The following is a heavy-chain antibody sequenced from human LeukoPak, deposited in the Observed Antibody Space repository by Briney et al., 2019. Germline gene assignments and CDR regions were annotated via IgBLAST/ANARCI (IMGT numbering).Heavy chain of an antibody. CDR3: ARAAENYGGRFDS. CDR1: GFTFSSHS. CDR2: ITSTSHPI. D-gene: IGHD3-16*01. J-gene: IGHJ4*02. V-gene: IGHV3-21*05. Sequence: PGGSLRLSCAASGFTFSSHSMNWVRQAPGKGLEWVSYITSTSHPIYYADSVKGRFTISRDNAKNSLYLQMNSPRAEDTAVYYCARAAENYGGRFDSWGQGTLVTVSS.